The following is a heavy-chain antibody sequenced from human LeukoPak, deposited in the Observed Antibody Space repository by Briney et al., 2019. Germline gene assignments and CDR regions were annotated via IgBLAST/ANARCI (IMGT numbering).Heavy chain of an antibody. CDR1: GFTFSSYE. V-gene: IGHV3-48*03. Sequence: QPGGSLRLSCAASGFTFSSYEMNWVRQAPGKGLEWVSYISSSGSTIYYADSVKGRFTISRDNAKNSLYLQMNSLRAEDTAVYYCARAGKPESRSGTDNWFDPWGQGTLVTVSS. CDR2: ISSSGSTI. CDR3: ARAGKPESRSGTDNWFDP. D-gene: IGHD1-26*01. J-gene: IGHJ5*02.